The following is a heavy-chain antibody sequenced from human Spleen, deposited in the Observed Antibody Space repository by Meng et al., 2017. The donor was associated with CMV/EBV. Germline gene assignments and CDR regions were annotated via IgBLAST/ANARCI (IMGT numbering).Heavy chain of an antibody. CDR3: AKDDYNSSPRRFDS. J-gene: IGHJ5*01. CDR1: GFTVSSNY. CDR2: TYSCGST. V-gene: IGHV3-53*01. Sequence: GGSLRLSCAASGFTVSSNYMSWVRQAPGKGLEWVSVTYSCGSTYYADSVKGRFTISRDNSKNTLYLQMNSLRAGDTAVYYCAKDDYNSSPRRFDSWGQGTLVTVSS. D-gene: IGHD4/OR15-4a*01.